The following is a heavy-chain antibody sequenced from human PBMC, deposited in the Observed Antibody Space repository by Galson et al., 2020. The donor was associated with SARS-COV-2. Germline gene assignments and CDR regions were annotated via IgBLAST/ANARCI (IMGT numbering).Heavy chain of an antibody. CDR2: ISYEGSIK. J-gene: IGHJ4*02. CDR3: AKNSGVFAVTSSYYIDS. CDR1: GFTFNNYG. Sequence: GGTLRLSCTVSGFTFNNYGLHWVRQRPGKGLEWVAVISYEGSIKYYADSVMGRFAISRDSSKKTVYLQMTSLRPEDTAVYYCAKNSGVFAVTSSYYIDSWGQGTLVTVSS. V-gene: IGHV3-30*18. D-gene: IGHD3-10*01.